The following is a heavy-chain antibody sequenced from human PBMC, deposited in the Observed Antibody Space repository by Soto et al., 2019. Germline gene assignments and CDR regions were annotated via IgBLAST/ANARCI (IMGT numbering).Heavy chain of an antibody. D-gene: IGHD1-26*01. CDR3: TTDFRWELYYYCGMDV. Sequence: EVQLVESGGGLVKPGGSLRLSCAASGFTFSNAWMSWVRQAPGKGLEWVGRIKSKTDGGTTDYAAPVKGRFTISRDNSNNPLYLQMNSLKTEDTAVYYCTTDFRWELYYYCGMDVWGQETTVTVSS. CDR1: GFTFSNAW. V-gene: IGHV3-15*01. J-gene: IGHJ6*02. CDR2: IKSKTDGGTT.